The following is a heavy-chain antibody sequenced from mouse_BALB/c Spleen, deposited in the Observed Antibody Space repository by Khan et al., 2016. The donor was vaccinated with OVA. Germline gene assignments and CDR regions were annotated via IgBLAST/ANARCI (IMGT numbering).Heavy chain of an antibody. V-gene: IGHV1-5*01. J-gene: IGHJ3*01. Sequence: VQLQQSGTVLARPGASVKMSCKASGYSFTSYLIHWVKQRPGQGLEWIGDIYPGNSDTTYNQKFKDKAKLTAGTSANTDYMEFSSLTNEDSADYDCARGGYSSFAYWGQGTRVTVSA. D-gene: IGHD1-3*01. CDR2: IYPGNSDT. CDR1: GYSFTSYL. CDR3: ARGGYSSFAY.